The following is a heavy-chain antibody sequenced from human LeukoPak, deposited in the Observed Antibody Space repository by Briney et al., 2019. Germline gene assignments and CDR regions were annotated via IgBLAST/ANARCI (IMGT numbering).Heavy chain of an antibody. V-gene: IGHV3-15*01. CDR3: TTYGSVSCPV. D-gene: IGHD6-19*01. Sequence: GGSLRLSCAASGITFSNAWMRWVRQAPGKGLEWVGRIYRGTNGETTDYGAPVKGRFTMSRGYSTNTLYLQMNSLKTEDTAVYYRTTYGSVSCPVWGQGTLVAVSS. J-gene: IGHJ4*02. CDR1: GITFSNAW. CDR2: IYRGTNGETT.